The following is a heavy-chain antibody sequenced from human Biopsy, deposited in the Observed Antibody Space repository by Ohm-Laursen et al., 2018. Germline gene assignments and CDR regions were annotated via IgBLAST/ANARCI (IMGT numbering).Heavy chain of an antibody. CDR1: GGSISSYY. V-gene: IGHV4-59*08. CDR3: ARHAPSYSGSYWRYFDL. CDR2: IYYTGST. D-gene: IGHD1-26*01. J-gene: IGHJ2*01. Sequence: SETLSLTYTVSGGSISSYYWSWIRQPPGKGLEWIGYIYYTGSTNYNPSLKSRVTISVDTSMNHHSLRLTSVTAADTAVYYCARHAPSYSGSYWRYFDLWGRGTLVTVSS.